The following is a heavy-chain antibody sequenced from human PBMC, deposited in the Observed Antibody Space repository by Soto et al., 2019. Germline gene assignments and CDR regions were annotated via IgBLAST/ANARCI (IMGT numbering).Heavy chain of an antibody. CDR2: INHRGST. V-gene: IGHV4-4*02. D-gene: IGHD6-6*01. CDR3: ARGGSSEL. Sequence: PSETLSLTCAVSGGSIVSDKWWSWVRQSPGKGLGGLGEINHRGSTIYNPSLKSRVTISVDTSRNQFYLKVKSVTAADTAVYYCARGGSSELWGQGTLVTVSS. CDR1: GGSIVSDKW. J-gene: IGHJ4*02.